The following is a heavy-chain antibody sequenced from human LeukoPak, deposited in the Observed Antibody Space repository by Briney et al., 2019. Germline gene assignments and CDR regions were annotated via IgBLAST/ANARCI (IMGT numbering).Heavy chain of an antibody. CDR2: ISDSGGNT. J-gene: IGHJ4*02. D-gene: IGHD3-10*01. CDR1: GFTFSSYA. Sequence: GGSLRLSCAASGFTFSSYAMSWVRQAPGKGLEWVSLISDSGGNTYYADSVKGRFTISRDNSKNTLFLQMSSLRAEDTAVYYCAKTSAGIRGGYFDYWGQGTLVTVFS. CDR3: AKTSAGIRGGYFDY. V-gene: IGHV3-23*01.